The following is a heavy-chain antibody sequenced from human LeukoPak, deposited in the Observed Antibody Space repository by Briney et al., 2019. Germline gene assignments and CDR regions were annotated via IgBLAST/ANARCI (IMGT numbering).Heavy chain of an antibody. J-gene: IGHJ6*02. CDR2: ISDDGSNK. V-gene: IGHV3-30-3*01. CDR3: AKDRALDV. Sequence: PGGSLRLSCAASGFTFSSYAMHWVRQAPGKGLEWVAVISDDGSNKYYAGSVKGRFTISRDNSKNTLYLQMNSPRAEDTAVYYCAKDRALDVWGQGTTVAVSS. CDR1: GFTFSSYA.